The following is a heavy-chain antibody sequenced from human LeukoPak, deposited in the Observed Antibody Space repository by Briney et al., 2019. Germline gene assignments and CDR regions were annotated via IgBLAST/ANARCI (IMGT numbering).Heavy chain of an antibody. Sequence: SETLSLTCTVSGDSISRYYWSWIRQSPGKGLEWVGYYGGRTTYNPSLKSRVTMSVDTSKNQFSLKLTSVTAADTAVYYCARYDHAPSYYYYYMDVWGKGTTVTVPS. CDR2: YYGGRT. V-gene: IGHV4-59*01. CDR1: GDSISRYY. J-gene: IGHJ6*03. CDR3: ARYDHAPSYYYYYMDV. D-gene: IGHD1-14*01.